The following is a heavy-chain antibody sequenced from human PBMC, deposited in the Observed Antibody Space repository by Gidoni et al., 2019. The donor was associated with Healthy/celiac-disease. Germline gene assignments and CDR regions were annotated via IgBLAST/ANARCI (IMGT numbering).Heavy chain of an antibody. CDR2: TYDRAKWYN. D-gene: IGHD7-27*01. Sequence: QVQLQQSGPGLVKPSQTLSLTCAISGDSVSSNSAAWNWIRQSPSRGLEWLGRTYDRAKWYNDYAVSVQSRITLNPDTSKNQFSLQLNSVTPEDTAVYYCARTIHSPFIELGIDAGFDYWGQGTLVTVSS. CDR1: GDSVSSNSAA. CDR3: ARTIHSPFIELGIDAGFDY. V-gene: IGHV6-1*01. J-gene: IGHJ4*02.